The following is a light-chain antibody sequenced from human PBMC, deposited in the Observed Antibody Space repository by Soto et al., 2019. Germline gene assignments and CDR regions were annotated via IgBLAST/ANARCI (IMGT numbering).Light chain of an antibody. V-gene: IGLV2-23*01. J-gene: IGLJ1*01. CDR2: EGS. Sequence: QSVLTQPASVSGSPGQSITISRTGTSSDVVSYNLVSWYQQHPGKAPKLMIYEGSKRPSGVSNRFSGSKSGNTASLTISGLQAEDESDYYCCSYAGSSTPFYVFGTGTKLTVL. CDR1: SSDVVSYNL. CDR3: CSYAGSSTPFYV.